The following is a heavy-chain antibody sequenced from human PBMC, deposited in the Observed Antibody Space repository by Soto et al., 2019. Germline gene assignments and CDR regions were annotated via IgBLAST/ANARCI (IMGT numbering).Heavy chain of an antibody. CDR3: ARVPFCSGGSCYIAGFNWFDP. Sequence: ASVKVSCKASGGTFSSYTISWVRQAPGQGLEWMGRIIPILGIANYAQKFQGRVTITADKSTSTAYMELSSLRSEDTAVYYCARVPFCSGGSCYIAGFNWFDPWGQGTLVTVSS. CDR1: GGTFSSYT. V-gene: IGHV1-69*02. CDR2: IIPILGIA. J-gene: IGHJ5*02. D-gene: IGHD2-15*01.